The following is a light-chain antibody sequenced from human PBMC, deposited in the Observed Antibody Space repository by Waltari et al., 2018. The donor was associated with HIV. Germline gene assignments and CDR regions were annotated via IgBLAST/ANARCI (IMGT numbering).Light chain of an antibody. Sequence: EVVLTQSPVTLSLSPGETATLSCRASQSISSAHLAWYQQIPGQPPRLLIVAASTRATDIPDRFSGSGSGADFTLTISRLEPEDFAVYYCQQYGDSPETFGRGTKVEIK. CDR3: QQYGDSPET. CDR2: AAS. V-gene: IGKV3-20*01. J-gene: IGKJ1*01. CDR1: QSISSAH.